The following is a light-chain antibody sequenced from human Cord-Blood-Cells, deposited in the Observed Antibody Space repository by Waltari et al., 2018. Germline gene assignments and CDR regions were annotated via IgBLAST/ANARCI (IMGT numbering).Light chain of an antibody. CDR2: DVS. CDR1: SSDVGGYNS. J-gene: IGLJ2*01. CDR3: CSYAGSVV. V-gene: IGLV2-11*01. Sequence: QSTLTQPRSVSGSPGQSVTISCTGTSSDVGGYNSVSWSQQHPGKAPKLMIYDVSKRPSGVPDRFSGSKSGNTASLTISGLQAEDEADYYCCSYAGSVVFGGGTKLTVL.